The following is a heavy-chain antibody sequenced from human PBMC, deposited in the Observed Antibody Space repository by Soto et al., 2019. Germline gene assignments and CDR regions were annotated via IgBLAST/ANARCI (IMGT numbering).Heavy chain of an antibody. CDR3: ARDHGDYHY. J-gene: IGHJ4*02. Sequence: QVQLVQSGAEVKKPGASVKVSCKASGYSFPNYGITWVRQPPGQGLEWMGWINPYNGNTDYAQNLQDRVTMTTDTSTRTAYMEPRSLRSDDTAVYYCARDHGDYHYWGQGTLVTVSS. CDR2: INPYNGNT. D-gene: IGHD4-17*01. CDR1: GYSFPNYG. V-gene: IGHV1-18*01.